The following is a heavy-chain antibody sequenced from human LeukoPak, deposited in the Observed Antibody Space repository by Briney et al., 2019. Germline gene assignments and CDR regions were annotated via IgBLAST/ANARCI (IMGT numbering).Heavy chain of an antibody. V-gene: IGHV3-7*05. D-gene: IGHD5-18*01. J-gene: IGHJ4*02. CDR1: GFTFSSYW. Sequence: GGSLRLSCAASGFTFSSYWMSWVRQAPGKGLEWVANIKQEGSEKYYVDAVKGRFTISRDNAKNSLYLQMNSLRAEDTAVYYCARDLMGYSHDFWGQGTLVTVSS. CDR2: IKQEGSEK. CDR3: ARDLMGYSHDF.